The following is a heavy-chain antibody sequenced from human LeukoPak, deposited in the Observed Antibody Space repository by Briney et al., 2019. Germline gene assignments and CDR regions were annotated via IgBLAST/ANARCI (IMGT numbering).Heavy chain of an antibody. V-gene: IGHV3-23*01. D-gene: IGHD3-9*01. CDR2: ISGSGGST. CDR1: GFTFSSYA. CDR3: AKVSTIFAVGGMYV. J-gene: IGHJ6*02. Sequence: GGSLRLSCAASGFTFSSYAMSWVRQAPGKGLEWVSAISGSGGSTYFADSVKGRFTISRDNSKNTLYLQMNSLRAEDTAVYYCAKVSTIFAVGGMYVWGQGTTVTVSS.